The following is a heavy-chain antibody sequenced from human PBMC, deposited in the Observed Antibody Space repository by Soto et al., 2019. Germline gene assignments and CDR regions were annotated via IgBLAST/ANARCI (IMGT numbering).Heavy chain of an antibody. Sequence: GASVKVSCKASGYTFTSYAMHWVRQAPGQRLEWMGWINAGNGNTKYSQKFQGRVTITRDTSASTAYMELSSLRSEDTAVYYCAKDNTYYYDSSGYYYGYTWSDPWGQGTLVTVSS. D-gene: IGHD3-22*01. V-gene: IGHV1-3*01. CDR2: INAGNGNT. CDR3: AKDNTYYYDSSGYYYGYTWSDP. J-gene: IGHJ5*02. CDR1: GYTFTSYA.